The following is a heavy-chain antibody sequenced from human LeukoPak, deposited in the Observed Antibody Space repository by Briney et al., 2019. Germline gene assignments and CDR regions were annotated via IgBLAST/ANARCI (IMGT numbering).Heavy chain of an antibody. D-gene: IGHD3-22*01. Sequence: GGSLRLSCAASGFTFSSYAMSWVRQAPGEGLEWVSAISGSGGSTYYADSVKGRFTISRDNSKNTLYLQMNSLRVEDTAVYYCAKDLSEEDSSGYYYWNAFDIWGQGTMVTVSS. CDR1: GFTFSSYA. CDR3: AKDLSEEDSSGYYYWNAFDI. J-gene: IGHJ3*02. V-gene: IGHV3-23*01. CDR2: ISGSGGST.